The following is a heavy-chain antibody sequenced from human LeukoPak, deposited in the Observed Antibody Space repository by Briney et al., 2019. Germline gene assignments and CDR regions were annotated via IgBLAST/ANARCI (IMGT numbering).Heavy chain of an antibody. J-gene: IGHJ4*02. D-gene: IGHD5-24*01. Sequence: ASVKVSCKASGYTFTSYDINWVRQATGQGLEWMGWMNPNSGNTGYAQKFQGRVTITRNTSISTAYMELSSLRSEDTAVYYCARGMGWDGYPNYPIFDYWGQGTLVTVSS. V-gene: IGHV1-8*03. CDR2: MNPNSGNT. CDR3: ARGMGWDGYPNYPIFDY. CDR1: GYTFTSYD.